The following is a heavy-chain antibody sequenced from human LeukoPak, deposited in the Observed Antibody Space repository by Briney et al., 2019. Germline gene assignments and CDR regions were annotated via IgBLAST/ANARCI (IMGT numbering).Heavy chain of an antibody. J-gene: IGHJ4*02. V-gene: IGHV1-18*01. CDR1: GYTFTSYG. Sequence: ASVKVSCKASGYTFTSYGISWVRQAPGQGIEWMGWISAYNGNTNYAQKLQGRVTMTTDTSTSTAYMELRSLRSDDTAVYYCARSRYCSSTSCSRDDYWGQGTLVTVSS. CDR3: ARSRYCSSTSCSRDDY. D-gene: IGHD2-2*01. CDR2: ISAYNGNT.